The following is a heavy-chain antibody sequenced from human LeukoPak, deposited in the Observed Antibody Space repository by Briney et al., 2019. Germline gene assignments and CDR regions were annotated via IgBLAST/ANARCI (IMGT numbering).Heavy chain of an antibody. CDR1: GYTFTSYG. CDR2: ISAYNGNT. Sequence: ASVKVSCKASGYTFTSYGISWVRQAPGQGLEWMGWISAYNGNTNYAQKLQGRVTMTTDTSTSTAYMELRSLRSDDTAVYYCPRKGTRQATITKADLFDYWGQEPWSPSPQ. J-gene: IGHJ4*01. D-gene: IGHD5-12*01. CDR3: PRKGTRQATITKADLFDY. V-gene: IGHV1-18*04.